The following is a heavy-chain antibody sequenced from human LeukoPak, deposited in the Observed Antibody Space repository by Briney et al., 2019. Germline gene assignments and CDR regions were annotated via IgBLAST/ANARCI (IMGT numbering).Heavy chain of an antibody. D-gene: IGHD2-15*01. CDR2: IYPGDSDT. CDR1: GYSFTSYW. V-gene: IGHV5-51*01. CDR3: ASCSGGSCYQGDYFDY. Sequence: GESLKISRKGSGYSFTSYWIGWVREMPGKCLEWMGLIYPGDSDTRYSPSFQGQVTISADKSIRTAYLQWSSLKASDTAMYYCASCSGGSCYQGDYFDYWGQGTLVTVSS. J-gene: IGHJ4*02.